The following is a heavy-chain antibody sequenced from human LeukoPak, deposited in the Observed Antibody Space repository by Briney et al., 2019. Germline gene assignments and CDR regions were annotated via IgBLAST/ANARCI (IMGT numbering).Heavy chain of an antibody. CDR1: GFSFSDYY. Sequence: GGPLRLSCAAAGFSFSDYYMGWMPQAPGKGLEWVSHTSYSGGAIYDADFVKGRFTISRDNAKKTLYLLLNSLRAEDTPVYYCARVDGTYSFDYWGQGTLVTVSS. CDR2: TSYSGGAI. V-gene: IGHV3-11*01. CDR3: ARVDGTYSFDY. J-gene: IGHJ4*02. D-gene: IGHD5-24*01.